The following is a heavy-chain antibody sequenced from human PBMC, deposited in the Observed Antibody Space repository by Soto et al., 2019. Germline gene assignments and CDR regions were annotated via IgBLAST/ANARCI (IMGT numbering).Heavy chain of an antibody. J-gene: IGHJ5*02. Sequence: ASVKVSCKASGYTFTSYGISWVRQAPGQGLEWMGWISAYNGNTNYAQKLQGRVTMTTDTSTSTAYMELRSLRSDDTAVYYCARVVMTTGTNWFDPWGQGTLVTVSS. CDR2: ISAYNGNT. CDR1: GYTFTSYG. V-gene: IGHV1-18*04. D-gene: IGHD4-17*01. CDR3: ARVVMTTGTNWFDP.